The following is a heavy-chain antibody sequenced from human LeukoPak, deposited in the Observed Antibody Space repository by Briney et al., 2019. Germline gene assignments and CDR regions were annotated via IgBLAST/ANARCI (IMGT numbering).Heavy chain of an antibody. CDR3: ASSLLELTGDPLDAFDI. J-gene: IGHJ3*02. CDR1: GFTFSSYG. CDR2: ISYDGSNK. D-gene: IGHD7-27*01. Sequence: PGGSLRLSCAASGFTFSSYGMHWVRQAPGKGLEWVAVISYDGSNKYYADSVKGRFTISRDNSKNTLYLQMNSLRAEDTAVYYCASSLLELTGDPLDAFDIWGQGTMVTVSS. V-gene: IGHV3-30*03.